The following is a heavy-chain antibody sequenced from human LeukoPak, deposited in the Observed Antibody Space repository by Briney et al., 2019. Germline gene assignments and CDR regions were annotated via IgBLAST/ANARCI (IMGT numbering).Heavy chain of an antibody. CDR1: GFTFTDYY. CDR3: ARGAGPLFDP. J-gene: IGHJ5*02. V-gene: IGHV3-11*01. Sequence: GGSLRLSCAASGFTFTDYYMSWIRQAPGKGLEWISYISDSGGTKHYADSVKGRFTISRANAKNSLYLQTNSLRAEDTAVYYCARGAGPLFDPWGQGTLVTVSS. CDR2: ISDSGGTK.